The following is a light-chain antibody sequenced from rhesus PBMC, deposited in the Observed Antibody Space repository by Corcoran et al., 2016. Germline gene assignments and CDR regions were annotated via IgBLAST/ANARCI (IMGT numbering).Light chain of an antibody. CDR2: NTN. CDR3: LLYHSGTYI. J-gene: IGLJ1*01. V-gene: IGLV7-71*01. Sequence: QTIVTQEPSLTVSPGGTVTLTCGPSAGTVTSGNNPNWFQQKPGQAPRGLIYNTNSTHFWTPARFSGSLAGGKAALTRSGTQPEYEADYYCLLYHSGTYIFGAGTRLTVL. CDR1: AGTVTSGNN.